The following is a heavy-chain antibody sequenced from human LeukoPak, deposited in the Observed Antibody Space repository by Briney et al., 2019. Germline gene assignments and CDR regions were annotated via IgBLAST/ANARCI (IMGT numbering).Heavy chain of an antibody. CDR3: ARDLEAANTYYFDY. CDR2: ISSAGTT. V-gene: IGHV3-66*01. D-gene: IGHD6-13*01. CDR1: VFTVSISY. Sequence: GGSLRLSCAPSVFTVSISYMSCVPEAPGRGVEWVSIISSAGTTYYADSVEGRFTITRDNSRNTVYLQVNSLRDEDTAVYYCARDLEAANTYYFDYWGQGTMVTVSS. J-gene: IGHJ4*02.